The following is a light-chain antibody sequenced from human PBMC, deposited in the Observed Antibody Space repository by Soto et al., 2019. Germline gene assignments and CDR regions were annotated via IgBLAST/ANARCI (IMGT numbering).Light chain of an antibody. CDR3: CSYAGSYTWV. CDR1: SSDVGDYNY. CDR2: AVN. Sequence: QSALTQPRSVSGSPGQSVTISCTGTSSDVGDYNYVSWYQQHPGKAPKLLIYAVNMRPSGVPDRFSGSKSVNTASLTISGLQAEDEADYSCCSYAGSYTWVFGGGTKVTVL. J-gene: IGLJ3*02. V-gene: IGLV2-11*01.